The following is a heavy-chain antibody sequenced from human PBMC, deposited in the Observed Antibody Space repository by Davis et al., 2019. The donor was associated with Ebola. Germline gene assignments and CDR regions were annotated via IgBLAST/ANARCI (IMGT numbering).Heavy chain of an antibody. D-gene: IGHD2-15*01. CDR3: ASGGYPSDFYYMDV. Sequence: PSETLSLTCTVSGASMTSYYWSWIRQPPGKRLEWIGYIAYTGNTIYNPTLKSRVTISVDTSKNQVSLKLYSVTAADTAVYYCASGGYPSDFYYMDVWGKGTTVTVSS. J-gene: IGHJ6*03. CDR2: IAYTGNT. CDR1: GASMTSYY. V-gene: IGHV4-59*01.